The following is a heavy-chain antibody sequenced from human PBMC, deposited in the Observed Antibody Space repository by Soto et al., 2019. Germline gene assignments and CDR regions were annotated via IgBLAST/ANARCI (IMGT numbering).Heavy chain of an antibody. CDR3: ARSQGSSTSLELYYYYYYGMDV. V-gene: IGHV1-69*01. Sequence: QVQLVQSGAEVKKPGSSVKVSCNASGGTFSSYAISWVRQSPGQGLEWMGGIIPISGTANSAQKFQGRVTITADESTSTAYMELSSMRSEDTAFYYCARSQGSSTSLELYYYYYYGMDVWGQGTKVTVAS. D-gene: IGHD2-2*01. J-gene: IGHJ6*02. CDR1: GGTFSSYA. CDR2: IIPISGTA.